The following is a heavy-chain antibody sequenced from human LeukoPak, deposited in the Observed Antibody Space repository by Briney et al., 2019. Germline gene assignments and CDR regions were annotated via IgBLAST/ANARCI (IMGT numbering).Heavy chain of an antibody. V-gene: IGHV3-53*01. Sequence: PGGSLRLSCAAPGFTVSSNYMSWVRQAPGKGLEWVSVIYSGGSTYYADSVKGRFTISRDNSKNTLYLQMNSLRAEDTAVYYCASMTTVTLFDYWGQGTLVTVSS. CDR3: ASMTTVTLFDY. CDR2: IYSGGST. CDR1: GFTVSSNY. D-gene: IGHD4-17*01. J-gene: IGHJ4*02.